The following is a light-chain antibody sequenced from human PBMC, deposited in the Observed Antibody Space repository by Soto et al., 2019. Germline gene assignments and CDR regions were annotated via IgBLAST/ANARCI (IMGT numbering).Light chain of an antibody. Sequence: QSALTQPASVSGSPGQSITISCTGTSSDVGSYNLVSWYQQHPGKAPKLMIYEGSKRPSGVSNRFSGSKSGNTASLTISGLQAEDEADYYCQSYDTPVYVFGGGTKLTVL. CDR2: EGS. V-gene: IGLV2-23*01. J-gene: IGLJ2*01. CDR1: SSDVGSYNL. CDR3: QSYDTPVYV.